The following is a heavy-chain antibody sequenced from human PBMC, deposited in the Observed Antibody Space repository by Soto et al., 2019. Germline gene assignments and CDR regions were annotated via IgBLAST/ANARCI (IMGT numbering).Heavy chain of an antibody. D-gene: IGHD1-26*01. V-gene: IGHV1-2*02. CDR1: GYTFTDYH. J-gene: IGHJ5*02. CDR2: INANNGGA. CDR3: AREGGSDSLAAKNKWFDG. Sequence: ASVKVSCKPSGYTFTDYHIHWVRQAPGQGLEFMGWINANNGGAGSAQQFQGRVTVTRDTSISTVYMELSNLRSDDTAVYYCAREGGSDSLAAKNKWFDGCRQGTRVTVCS.